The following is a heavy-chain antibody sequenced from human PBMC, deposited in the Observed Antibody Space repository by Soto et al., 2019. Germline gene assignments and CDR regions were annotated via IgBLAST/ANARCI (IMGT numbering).Heavy chain of an antibody. Sequence: RASVKVSCKASGGTFSSYAISWVRQAPGQGLEWMGGIIPIFGTANYAQKFQGRVTITADKSTSTAYMELSSLRSEDTAVYYCARRRRVRYSSGWHDYYYYGMDVWGQGTTVTVS. J-gene: IGHJ6*02. V-gene: IGHV1-69*06. CDR2: IIPIFGTA. CDR1: GGTFSSYA. D-gene: IGHD6-19*01. CDR3: ARRRRVRYSSGWHDYYYYGMDV.